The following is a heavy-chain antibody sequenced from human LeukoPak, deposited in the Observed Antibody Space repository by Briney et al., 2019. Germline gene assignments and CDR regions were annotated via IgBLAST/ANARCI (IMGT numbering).Heavy chain of an antibody. CDR3: AREALLGDIRAGFDY. J-gene: IGHJ4*02. D-gene: IGHD2-21*02. CDR1: GFTFSSYT. Sequence: GGSLRLSCVASGFTFSSYTMNWVRQAPGKGLEWVSSIRSGSNYIYYADSVRGRFTISRDNAKNSLYLQMNSLRAKDTAVYYCAREALLGDIRAGFDYWGQGTLVTVSS. CDR2: IRSGSNYI. V-gene: IGHV3-21*06.